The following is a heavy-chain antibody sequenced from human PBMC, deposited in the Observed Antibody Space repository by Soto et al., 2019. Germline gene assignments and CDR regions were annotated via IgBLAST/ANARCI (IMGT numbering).Heavy chain of an antibody. J-gene: IGHJ4*02. CDR3: ASRDPGTSVDY. D-gene: IGHD1-7*01. Sequence: SETLSLTCTVSGGSISSYYWSWIRQPPGKGLEWIGYIYYSGSTNYNPSLKRRVTISLDKSENQFSLKVTSLTAADTAVYYCASRDPGTSVDYWGQGTLVTVSS. V-gene: IGHV4-59*08. CDR1: GGSISSYY. CDR2: IYYSGST.